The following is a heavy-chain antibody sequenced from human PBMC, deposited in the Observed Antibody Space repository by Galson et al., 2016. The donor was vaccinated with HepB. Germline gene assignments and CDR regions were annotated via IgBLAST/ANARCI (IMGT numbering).Heavy chain of an antibody. CDR1: GGTFNSYS. CDR3: ARIRNWGSSYYFYGMDV. CDR2: IIPLFGST. D-gene: IGHD2-15*01. Sequence: SVKVSCKASGGTFNSYSISWVRQAPGQGLEWMGGIIPLFGSTNYAQKFQNRVTITADESTSTAYMELSSLGSEDTAVYYCARIRNWGSSYYFYGMDVWGQGTTVTVSS. V-gene: IGHV1-69*13. J-gene: IGHJ6*02.